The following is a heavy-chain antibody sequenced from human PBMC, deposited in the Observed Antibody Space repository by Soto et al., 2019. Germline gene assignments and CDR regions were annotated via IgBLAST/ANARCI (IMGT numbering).Heavy chain of an antibody. CDR1: GFTFNDYD. D-gene: IGHD6-13*01. Sequence: DVQVVESGGALVQPGRSLRLSCAASGFTFNDYDMHWVRQAPGKGLEWVSGISWNSANTAYADSVKGRFTISRDNAGNSLFLQMNSLRTEDTALYYCAKISASASSDYWGQGTLVTVSS. V-gene: IGHV3-9*01. J-gene: IGHJ4*02. CDR3: AKISASASSDY. CDR2: ISWNSANT.